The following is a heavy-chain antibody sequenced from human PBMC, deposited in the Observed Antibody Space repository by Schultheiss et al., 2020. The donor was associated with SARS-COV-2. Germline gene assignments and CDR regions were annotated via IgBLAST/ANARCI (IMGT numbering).Heavy chain of an antibody. CDR1: GGSISSSSYY. J-gene: IGHJ6*03. CDR3: ARVGCSGGSCYSHYYYYMDV. V-gene: IGHV4-61*10. Sequence: SETLSLTCTVSGGSISSSSYYWSWIRQPAGKGLEWIGYIYYSGSTNYNPSLKSRVTISVDTSKNQFSLKLSSVTAADTAVYYCARVGCSGGSCYSHYYYYMDVWGKGTTVTVSS. CDR2: IYYSGST. D-gene: IGHD2-15*01.